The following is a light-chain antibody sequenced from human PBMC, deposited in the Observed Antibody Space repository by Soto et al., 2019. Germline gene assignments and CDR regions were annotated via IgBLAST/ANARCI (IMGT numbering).Light chain of an antibody. CDR1: QTISRN. CDR2: AAS. Sequence: DIQMTQSPSSLSASVGDRVTITCRASQTISRNLNWYQQKPGKAPDLLIFAASNLQSGVPSRFSGSGSGADFTLTISSLQPADFATYYCQQGHSAPLTFGGGTKVEIK. CDR3: QQGHSAPLT. V-gene: IGKV1-39*01. J-gene: IGKJ4*01.